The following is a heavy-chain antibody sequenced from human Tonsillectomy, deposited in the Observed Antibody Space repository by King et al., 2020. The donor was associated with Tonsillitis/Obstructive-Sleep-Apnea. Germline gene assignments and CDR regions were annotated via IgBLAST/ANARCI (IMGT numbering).Heavy chain of an antibody. J-gene: IGHJ4*02. CDR3: ARVASFYDTSGPLDS. CDR2: INPNSGGT. V-gene: IGHV1-2*02. D-gene: IGHD3-22*01. Sequence: QLVQSGAEVKKPGASVKVSCKASGYTFTGYYMHWVRQAPGQGLEWMGWINPNSGGTNYAQQFQGRVTMTRDTSISKAYMELSRLRYDATAMYYCARVASFYDTSGPLDSWGQGTLVTVSS. CDR1: GYTFTGYY.